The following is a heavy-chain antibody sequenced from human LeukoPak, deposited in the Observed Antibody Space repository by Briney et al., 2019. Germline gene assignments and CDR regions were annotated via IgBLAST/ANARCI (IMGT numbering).Heavy chain of an antibody. CDR2: INPNSGGT. J-gene: IGHJ5*02. CDR1: GYTFTGYY. D-gene: IGHD2-2*01. Sequence: ASVKVSCKASGYTFTGYYMHWVRQAPGQGLEWMGWINPNSGGTNYAQKFQGRVTMTRDTSISTAYMELSRLRSDDPAVYYCARDRLVVVPAATHNWFDPWGQGTLVTVSS. CDR3: ARDRLVVVPAATHNWFDP. V-gene: IGHV1-2*02.